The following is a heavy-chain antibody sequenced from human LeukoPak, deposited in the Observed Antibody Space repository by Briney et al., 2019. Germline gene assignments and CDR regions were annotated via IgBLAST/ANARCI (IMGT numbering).Heavy chain of an antibody. V-gene: IGHV3-74*01. CDR2: VNTDGSST. D-gene: IGHD5-18*01. Sequence: GGSLRLSCAASGFIFSNYWMHWVRQAPGKGLVWVSRVNTDGSSTTYADSVKGRFTISRDNAKNTVYLQMNSLRAEATAVYYCAGGYSYAPYWGQGTLVTVSS. CDR1: GFIFSNYW. J-gene: IGHJ4*02. CDR3: AGGYSYAPY.